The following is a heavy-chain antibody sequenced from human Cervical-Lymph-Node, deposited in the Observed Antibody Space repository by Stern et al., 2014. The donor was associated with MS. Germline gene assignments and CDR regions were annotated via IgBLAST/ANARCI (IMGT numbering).Heavy chain of an antibody. CDR1: GYSFTSYW. D-gene: IGHD6-13*01. Sequence: GYSFTSYWIGWVRQMPGKGLEWMGIIYPGDSYTTYSPSFQGQVTISADKSISTAYLQWSSLKASDTAMYYCARRPYSSSPLRFDYWGQGTLVTVSS. CDR2: IYPGDSYT. V-gene: IGHV5-51*01. CDR3: ARRPYSSSPLRFDY. J-gene: IGHJ4*02.